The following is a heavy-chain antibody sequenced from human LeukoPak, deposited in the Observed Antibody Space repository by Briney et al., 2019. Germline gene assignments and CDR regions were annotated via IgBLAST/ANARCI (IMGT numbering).Heavy chain of an antibody. CDR1: GYTFTGYY. J-gene: IGHJ4*02. V-gene: IGHV1-2*02. Sequence: GASVKVSCKGSGYTFTGYYIHWVRQAPGQGLEWMGWINPNSGGTNYAQKFQGRVTMTGDTSISTAYMELSRLRSDDTAVYYCARVAPMIVVVSFDYWGQGTLVTVSS. CDR3: ARVAPMIVVVSFDY. CDR2: INPNSGGT. D-gene: IGHD3-22*01.